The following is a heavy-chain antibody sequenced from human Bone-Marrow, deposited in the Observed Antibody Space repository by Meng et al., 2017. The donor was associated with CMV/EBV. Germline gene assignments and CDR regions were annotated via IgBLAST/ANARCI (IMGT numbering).Heavy chain of an antibody. Sequence: GGSLRLSCAASGFTFSSYAMHWVRQAPGKGLEWVAVISYDGSNKYYADSVKGRFTISRDNSKNTLYLQMNSLRAEDTAVYYCARDGGLRTHYGMDVWGQGTTVTVSS. CDR1: GFTFSSYA. J-gene: IGHJ6*02. V-gene: IGHV3-30*04. CDR3: ARDGGLRTHYGMDV. D-gene: IGHD1-14*01. CDR2: ISYDGSNK.